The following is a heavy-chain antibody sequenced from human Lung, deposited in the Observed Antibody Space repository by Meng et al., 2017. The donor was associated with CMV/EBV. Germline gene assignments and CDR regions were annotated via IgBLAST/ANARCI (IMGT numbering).Heavy chain of an antibody. D-gene: IGHD6-13*01. J-gene: IGHJ4*02. V-gene: IGHV4-34*01. Sequence: SETLSLTCAVYGGSFSGYYWSWIRQPPGKGLEWIGEINHSGSTNYNPSLKSRVTISVDTSKNQFSLKLSSVTAADTAVYYCARGSSSWYPKYYFDYWGQGTLVXVSS. CDR3: ARGSSSWYPKYYFDY. CDR2: INHSGST. CDR1: GGSFSGYY.